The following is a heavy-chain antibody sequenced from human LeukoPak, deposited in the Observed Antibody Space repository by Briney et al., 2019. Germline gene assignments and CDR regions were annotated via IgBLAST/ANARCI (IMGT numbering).Heavy chain of an antibody. J-gene: IGHJ4*02. CDR1: GGSISSGDYY. V-gene: IGHV4-30-4*01. Sequence: SETLSLTCTVSGGSISSGDYYWSWIRQPPGKGLEWIGYIYYSGSTYYNPSLKSRVTISVDTSKNQFSLKLSSVTAADTAVYYCARARDFDWFIFDYWGQGTLVTVSS. CDR3: ARARDFDWFIFDY. CDR2: IYYSGST. D-gene: IGHD3-9*01.